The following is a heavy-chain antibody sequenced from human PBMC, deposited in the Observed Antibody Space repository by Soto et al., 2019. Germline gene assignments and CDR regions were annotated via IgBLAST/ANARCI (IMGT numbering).Heavy chain of an antibody. J-gene: IGHJ4*02. D-gene: IGHD4-17*01. CDR3: LGQRTTVPTQPYFDY. CDR1: GGCATNSSSA. V-gene: IGHV4-39*01. CDR2: VYYRGRS. Sequence: ESRSLTCTDSGGCATNSSSAWGWIRQSPGKGLEWIGSVYYRGRSYSKSSVKSRVTISVDTSKNRFSLSLNYVTASDTAVYFCLGQRTTVPTQPYFDYWGRGALGHVSS.